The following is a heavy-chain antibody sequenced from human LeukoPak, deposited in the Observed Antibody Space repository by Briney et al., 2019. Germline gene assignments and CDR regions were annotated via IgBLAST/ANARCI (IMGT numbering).Heavy chain of an antibody. Sequence: GGSLRLSCAASGFTFSSYAMSWVRQAPGKGLEWVSTISGNGRSTYYGDSVKGRFTISRDNSKNTLSLQMNSLRVEDTAVYYCAGGKASNPDLWGQGTLVAVSS. V-gene: IGHV3-23*01. CDR2: ISGNGRST. J-gene: IGHJ5*02. CDR3: AGGKASNPDL. CDR1: GFTFSSYA. D-gene: IGHD1-14*01.